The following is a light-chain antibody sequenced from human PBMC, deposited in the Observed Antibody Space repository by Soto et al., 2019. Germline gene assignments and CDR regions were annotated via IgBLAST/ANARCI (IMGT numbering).Light chain of an antibody. Sequence: ELVMTQSPASLSASPGETVTLSCRATQTAYKNLAWYQQKPGQAPRLLIFEASTRATGLPARFSGSGSGTEFTLTISSLQSEDSAIYYWQEYNRWPPEFIFGPGTRLEIK. CDR2: EAS. V-gene: IGKV3-15*01. CDR3: QEYNRWPPEFI. CDR1: QTAYKN. J-gene: IGKJ2*01.